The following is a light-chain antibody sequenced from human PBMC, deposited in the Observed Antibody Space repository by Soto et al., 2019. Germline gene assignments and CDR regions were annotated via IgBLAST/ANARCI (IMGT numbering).Light chain of an antibody. CDR3: QQYNNWPPIT. Sequence: ETVMTQSPDTLSLSPGESATLSCRANQSVSSNLAWYQWRPGQAPRLLIYRASTRAPGIPARFSGSGSGTEFTLTISSLQSEDFTVYYCQQYNNWPPITFGQGTRLEIK. J-gene: IGKJ5*01. V-gene: IGKV3-15*01. CDR1: QSVSSN. CDR2: RAS.